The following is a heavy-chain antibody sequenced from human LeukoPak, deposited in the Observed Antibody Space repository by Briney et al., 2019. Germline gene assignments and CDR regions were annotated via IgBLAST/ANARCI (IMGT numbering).Heavy chain of an antibody. Sequence: MLGESLKISCKGPVYSFTIYCIGWVRQNPGKDLEWMGIIHPGDVDTRYSTSFQGQVTIPDDTSISPAYLQWSSLKESDTAMYYCARTQSSTGGAFDLGGQEPVVIVPS. CDR1: VYSFTIYC. D-gene: IGHD1-14*01. CDR3: ARTQSSTGGAFDL. J-gene: IGHJ3*01. V-gene: IGHV5-51*01. CDR2: IHPGDVDT.